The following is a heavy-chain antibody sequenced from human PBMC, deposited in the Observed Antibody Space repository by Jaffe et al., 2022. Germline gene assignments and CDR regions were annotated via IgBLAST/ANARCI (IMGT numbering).Heavy chain of an antibody. CDR1: GGSFSGYY. CDR2: INHSGST. J-gene: IGHJ4*02. Sequence: QVQLQQWGAGLLKPSETLSLTCAVYGGSFSGYYWSWIRQPPGKGLEWIGEINHSGSTNYNPSLKSRVTISVDTSKNQFSLKLSSVTAADTAVYYCARVASANPIPKTYYDFWSGYYSLSYYFDYWGQGTLVTVSS. D-gene: IGHD3-3*01. V-gene: IGHV4-34*01. CDR3: ARVASANPIPKTYYDFWSGYYSLSYYFDY.